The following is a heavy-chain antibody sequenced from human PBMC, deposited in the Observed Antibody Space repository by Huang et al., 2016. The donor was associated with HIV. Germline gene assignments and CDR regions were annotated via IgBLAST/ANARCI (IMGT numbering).Heavy chain of an antibody. J-gene: IGHJ4*02. CDR3: TVLLDY. CDR2: ISGNGNKT. CDR1: GFTFNKSA. V-gene: IGHV3-23*01. Sequence: EVKVLESGGGLVQPGGSLRLSCVASGFTFNKSAMSWVRQAPVNGLAGVSLISGNGNKTYSADSVKCRFTISRDNSKNTVYLQMNSLRAEDAALYHCTVLLDYWGQGTPVTVSS.